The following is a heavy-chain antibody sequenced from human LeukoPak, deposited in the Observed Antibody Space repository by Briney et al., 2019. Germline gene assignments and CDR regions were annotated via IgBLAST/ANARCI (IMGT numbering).Heavy chain of an antibody. D-gene: IGHD3-22*01. CDR1: GGSIRFGTYY. V-gene: IGHV4-61*02. CDR2: IYSSGST. Sequence: SETLSLTCTVSGGSIRFGTYYWSWIRQPAGKGLEWIGRIYSSGSTYYNPSLKSRVTISVDTSKNQFSLKLSSVTAADTAVYYCARRMALPPYYYDSSGYPNGAFDIWGQGTVVTVSS. CDR3: ARRMALPPYYYDSSGYPNGAFDI. J-gene: IGHJ3*02.